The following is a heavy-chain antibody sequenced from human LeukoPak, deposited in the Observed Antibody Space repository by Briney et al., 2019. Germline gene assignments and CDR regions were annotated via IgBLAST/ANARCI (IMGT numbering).Heavy chain of an antibody. V-gene: IGHV3-7*01. J-gene: IGHJ4*02. CDR1: GFTFSHFW. D-gene: IGHD3-3*01. CDR2: IKQDASQE. CDR3: ARGVVYPTWSGPHWSDY. Sequence: GGSLRLSCAASGFTFSHFWMSWVRQAPGKGPEWVAHIKQDASQEYHVDSVKGRFTISRDNAKNSLYLQMNSLRAEDTAVYYCARGVVYPTWSGPHWSDYWGQGTLVTVSS.